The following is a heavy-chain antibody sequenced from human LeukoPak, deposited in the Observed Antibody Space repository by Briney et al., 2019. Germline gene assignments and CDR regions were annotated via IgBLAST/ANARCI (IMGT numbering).Heavy chain of an antibody. CDR1: GGSFSGYY. CDR2: INHSGST. CDR3: ARGPISYCGGDCYFSYYFDY. D-gene: IGHD2-21*01. J-gene: IGHJ4*02. V-gene: IGHV4-34*01. Sequence: SETLCLTCAVYGGSFSGYYWSWIRQPPGKGLEWIGEINHSGSTNYNPSLKSRVTISVDTSKNQFSLKLSSVTAADTAVYYCARGPISYCGGDCYFSYYFDYWGQGTLVTVSS.